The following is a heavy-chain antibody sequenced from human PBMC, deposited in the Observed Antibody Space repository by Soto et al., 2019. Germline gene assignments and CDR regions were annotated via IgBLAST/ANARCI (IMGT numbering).Heavy chain of an antibody. CDR1: GFTFSSYA. CDR3: AGRGSGSYYDY. D-gene: IGHD1-26*01. Sequence: EVQLLESGGGLVQPGGSLRLSCAASGFTFSSYAMRWVRQAPVKGLEWVSAISGSGGSTYSADSVKGRFTISRDNSKNTLYLQMNSLRAEDTAVYYCAGRGSGSYYDYWGQGTLVTVSS. V-gene: IGHV3-23*01. J-gene: IGHJ4*02. CDR2: ISGSGGST.